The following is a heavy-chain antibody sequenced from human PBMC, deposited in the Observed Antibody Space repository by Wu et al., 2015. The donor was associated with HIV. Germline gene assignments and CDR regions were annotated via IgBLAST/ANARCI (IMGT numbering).Heavy chain of an antibody. Sequence: QVQLVQSGAEVKKPGSSVKVSCKASGGTFSSYAISWVRQAPGQGLEWMGGINPNSGGTNYAQKFQGRVSMTADTSTTTVHMELRTLKSDDTAVYFCARGVRTPGGDTLDFWGQGTRVTVSS. CDR2: INPNSGGT. CDR1: GGTFSSYA. J-gene: IGHJ3*01. D-gene: IGHD4-23*01. CDR3: ARGVRTPGGDTLDF. V-gene: IGHV1-69*14.